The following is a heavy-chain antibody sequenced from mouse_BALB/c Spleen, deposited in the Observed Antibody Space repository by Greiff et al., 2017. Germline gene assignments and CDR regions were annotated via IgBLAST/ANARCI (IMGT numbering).Heavy chain of an antibody. CDR3: ASGGGFAY. CDR1: GFNIKDTY. V-gene: IGHV14-3*02. Sequence: GQLQQSGAELVKPGASVKLSCTASGFNIKDTYMHWVKQRPEQGLEWIGRIDPANGNTKYDPKFQGKATITADTSSNTAYLQLSSLTSEDTAVYYCASGGGFAYWGQGTLVTVSA. J-gene: IGHJ3*01. CDR2: IDPANGNT.